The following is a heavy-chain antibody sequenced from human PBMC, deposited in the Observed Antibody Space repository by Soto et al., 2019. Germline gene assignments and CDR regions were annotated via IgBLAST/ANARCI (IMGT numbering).Heavy chain of an antibody. V-gene: IGHV3-53*01. D-gene: IGHD3-22*01. Sequence: GGSLRLSCAASGFTVSSTYMSWVRQAPGKGLEWVSVIYSGGSTYYADSVKGRFTISRDNSKNTLYLQMNSLRAEDTAVYYCATGPHYYDSSGYYGYWGQGTLVTVSS. CDR2: IYSGGST. CDR3: ATGPHYYDSSGYYGY. J-gene: IGHJ4*02. CDR1: GFTVSSTY.